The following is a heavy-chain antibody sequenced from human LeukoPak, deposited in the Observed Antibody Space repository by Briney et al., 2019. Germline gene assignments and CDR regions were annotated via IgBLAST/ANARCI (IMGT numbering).Heavy chain of an antibody. V-gene: IGHV5-51*01. CDR2: IYPGDSDT. Sequence: GESLKISCKGSGYSFTSYWIGWVRQMPGKGLEWMGIIYPGDSDTRYSPSFQGQVTISADKSTSTAYLQWSSLKASDTAMYYCARTDCSSTSCYGVNWFDPWGQGTLVTVSS. CDR1: GYSFTSYW. D-gene: IGHD2-2*01. CDR3: ARTDCSSTSCYGVNWFDP. J-gene: IGHJ5*02.